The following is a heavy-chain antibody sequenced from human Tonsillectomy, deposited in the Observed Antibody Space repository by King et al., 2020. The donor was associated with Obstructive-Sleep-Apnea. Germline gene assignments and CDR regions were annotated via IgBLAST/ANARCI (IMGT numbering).Heavy chain of an antibody. V-gene: IGHV3-30*02. D-gene: IGHD6-19*01. CDR2: IRYDGSNK. CDR3: AKDKYSSGPSWFDP. CDR1: GFTFSSYG. Sequence: VQLVESGGDLVQPGGSLRLSCAASGFTFSSYGMHWVRQAPGKGLEWVAFIRYDGSNKYYADSVKGRFTISRDNSKNTLYLQMNSLRAEDTAVYYCAKDKYSSGPSWFDPWGQGTLVTVSS. J-gene: IGHJ5*02.